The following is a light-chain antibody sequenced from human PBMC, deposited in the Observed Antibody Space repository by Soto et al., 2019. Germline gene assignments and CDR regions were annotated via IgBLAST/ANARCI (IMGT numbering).Light chain of an antibody. J-gene: IGKJ4*01. CDR1: QSVSRY. Sequence: EIVLTQSPATLSLSPGERATLSCRASQSVSRYLAWYQQKPGQAPRLLIYDASNRATGIPARFSGSGSGTAFTLTISILDDEDFAVYYWQHRSDSPSTFGGGTKVQIK. CDR2: DAS. V-gene: IGKV3-11*01. CDR3: QHRSDSPST.